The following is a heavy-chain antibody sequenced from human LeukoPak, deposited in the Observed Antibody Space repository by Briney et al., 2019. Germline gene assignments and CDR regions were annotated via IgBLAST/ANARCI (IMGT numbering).Heavy chain of an antibody. CDR1: GFTFSSYE. D-gene: IGHD6-13*01. CDR3: ARDANIAAAGISYFDY. J-gene: IGHJ4*02. V-gene: IGHV3-48*03. Sequence: PGGSLRLSCAASGFTFSSYEMNWVRQAPGKGLEWVSYISSSGSTIYYADSVKGRFTISRDNAKNSLYLQMNSLRAEDTAVYYCARDANIAAAGISYFDYWGQGTLVTVSS. CDR2: ISSSGSTI.